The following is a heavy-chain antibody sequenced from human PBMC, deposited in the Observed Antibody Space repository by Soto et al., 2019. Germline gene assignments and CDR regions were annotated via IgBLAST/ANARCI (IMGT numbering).Heavy chain of an antibody. CDR2: IMPVFRTP. CDR3: ARDNDRPQLGGNYYYFLDV. J-gene: IGHJ6*02. CDR1: GGTFRTAA. D-gene: IGHD2-21*01. V-gene: IGHV1-69*12. Sequence: QVQLEQSGAEVKKPGSSVKVSCKASGGTFRTAAISWVRQAPGQGLEWMGGIMPVFRTPDYAKKFQGRVTITADESTNTAYMELSGRRSDDTAVYYCARDNDRPQLGGNYYYFLDVCGHGTTITVSS.